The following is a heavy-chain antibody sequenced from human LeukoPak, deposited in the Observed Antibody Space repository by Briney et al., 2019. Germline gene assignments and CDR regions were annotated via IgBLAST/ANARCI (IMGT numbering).Heavy chain of an antibody. CDR2: MNPNSGNT. CDR3: ARSVIFGVVPTVYYYMDV. J-gene: IGHJ6*03. V-gene: IGHV1-8*01. D-gene: IGHD3-3*01. Sequence: ASVKVSCKASGYTFTSYDINWVRQATGQGLEWMGWMNPNSGNTGYAQKFQGRVTITADESTSTAYMELSSLRSEDTAVYYCARSVIFGVVPTVYYYMDVWGKGTTVTVSS. CDR1: GYTFTSYD.